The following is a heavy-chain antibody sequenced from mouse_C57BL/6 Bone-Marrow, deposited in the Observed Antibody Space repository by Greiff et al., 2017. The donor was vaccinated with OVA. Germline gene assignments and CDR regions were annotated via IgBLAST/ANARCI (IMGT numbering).Heavy chain of an antibody. Sequence: VQLQQSGAELVKPGASVKLSCKASGYTFTSYWMHWVKQRPGQGLEWIGMIHPNSGSTNYNEKFKSKATLTVDKSSSTAYMQLSSLTSEDSAVYYCAREAYYGSSRRFAYWGQGTLVTVSA. J-gene: IGHJ3*01. D-gene: IGHD1-1*01. CDR2: IHPNSGST. V-gene: IGHV1-64*01. CDR1: GYTFTSYW. CDR3: AREAYYGSSRRFAY.